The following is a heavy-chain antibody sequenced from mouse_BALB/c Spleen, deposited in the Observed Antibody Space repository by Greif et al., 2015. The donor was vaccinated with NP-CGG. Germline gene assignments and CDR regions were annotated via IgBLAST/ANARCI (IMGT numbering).Heavy chain of an antibody. CDR1: GYTFTSYW. J-gene: IGHJ4*01. D-gene: IGHD1-1*01. CDR2: INPSTGYT. Sequence: QVQLQQSGAELAKPGASVKMSCKASGYTFTSYWMHWVKQRPGQGLEWIGYINPSTGYTEYNQKFKDKATLTADKSSSTAYMQLSSLTSEDSAVYYCARELRDAMDYWGQGTSVTVSS. V-gene: IGHV1-7*01. CDR3: ARELRDAMDY.